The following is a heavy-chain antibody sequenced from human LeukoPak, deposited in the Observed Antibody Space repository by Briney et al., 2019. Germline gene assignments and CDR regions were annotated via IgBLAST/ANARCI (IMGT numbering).Heavy chain of an antibody. Sequence: SETLSLTCAVSGGSISSSKWWSWVRQPPGKGLEWIGEIYHSGSTNYNPSLKSRVTISVDKSKNQFSLKLSSVTAADTAVYYCARSPYYDFWSGPPADAFHIWGQGTMVTVSS. CDR3: ARSPYYDFWSGPPADAFHI. J-gene: IGHJ3*02. D-gene: IGHD3-3*01. V-gene: IGHV4-4*02. CDR1: GGSISSSKW. CDR2: IYHSGST.